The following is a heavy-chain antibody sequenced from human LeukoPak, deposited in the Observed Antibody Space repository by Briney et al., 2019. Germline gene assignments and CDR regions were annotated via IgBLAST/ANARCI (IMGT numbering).Heavy chain of an antibody. CDR1: GGSVSNYY. CDR3: ATRKLGNDY. V-gene: IGHV4-59*02. CDR2: IYYTET. Sequence: PSETLSLTCTVSGGSVSNYYWSWIRQSPGKGLEWIGYIYYTETSYNPPLKSRVTISADTSKNQFSLKLYSVTAADTAVYYCATRKLGNDYWGQGTLVTVSS. J-gene: IGHJ4*02. D-gene: IGHD7-27*01.